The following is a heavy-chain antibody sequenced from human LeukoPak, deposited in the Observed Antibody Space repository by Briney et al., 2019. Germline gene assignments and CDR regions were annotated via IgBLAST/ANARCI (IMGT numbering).Heavy chain of an antibody. CDR3: AKMGLKQWPYNYFDY. V-gene: IGHV3-66*02. J-gene: IGHJ4*02. CDR2: LYSGGST. D-gene: IGHD6-19*01. Sequence: GGSLRLSCAASGFTVSSNNMSWVRQAPGKGLEWVSVLYSGGSTYYADSVKGRFTISRDNSKNTLYLQMNSLRAEDTAVYYCAKMGLKQWPYNYFDYWGQGTPVTVSS. CDR1: GFTVSSNN.